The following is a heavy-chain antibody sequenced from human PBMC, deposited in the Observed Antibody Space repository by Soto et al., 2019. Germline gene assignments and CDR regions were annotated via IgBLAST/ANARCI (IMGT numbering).Heavy chain of an antibody. D-gene: IGHD3-3*01. CDR2: ISGSGGTK. CDR3: AKGRQHFDFWCLDY. Sequence: GGSLRLSCAASGFTFSNYAMNWVRQAPGKGLEWASSISGSGGTKNYADSVRGRFTISRDNSKKTLSLQMQSLTTEDTAVYYCAKGRQHFDFWCLDYWGQGTLVTVSS. J-gene: IGHJ4*02. V-gene: IGHV3-23*01. CDR1: GFTFSNYA.